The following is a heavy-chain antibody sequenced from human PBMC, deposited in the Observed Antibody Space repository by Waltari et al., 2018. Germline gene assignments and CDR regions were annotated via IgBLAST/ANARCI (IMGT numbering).Heavy chain of an antibody. D-gene: IGHD3-10*01. CDR1: GGSFSNYY. J-gene: IGHJ6*03. V-gene: IGHV4-34*01. CDR3: AGLRFNYYYYYHMDV. Sequence: QVQLQQWGAGLLKPSETLSLTCAVSGGSFSNYYWIWIRQSPGKGLEWIGEIYHSGRTNVNPSLKSRVTILLDTSRNQFSLKVRSVTAADAAVYYCAGLRFNYYYYYHMDVWGNGTTVTVSS. CDR2: IYHSGRT.